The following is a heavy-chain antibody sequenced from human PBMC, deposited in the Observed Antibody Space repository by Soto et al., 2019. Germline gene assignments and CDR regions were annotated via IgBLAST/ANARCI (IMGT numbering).Heavy chain of an antibody. Sequence: PGGSLRLSCAASGFTVSSNYMSWVRQAPGKGLEWVSVIYSGGSTYYADSVKGRFTISRDNSKNTLYLQMNSLRAEDTAVYYCEREGGDYGSGSRHLDYWGQGTLVTVSS. CDR1: GFTVSSNY. CDR3: EREGGDYGSGSRHLDY. D-gene: IGHD3-10*01. V-gene: IGHV3-66*01. J-gene: IGHJ4*02. CDR2: IYSGGST.